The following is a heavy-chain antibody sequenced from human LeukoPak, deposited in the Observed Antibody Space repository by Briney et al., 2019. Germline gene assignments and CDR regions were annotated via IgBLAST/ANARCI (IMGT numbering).Heavy chain of an antibody. CDR1: GFTFSYYA. V-gene: IGHV3-23*01. CDR2: ISGSGLST. CDR3: AKDRPYSDRDY. J-gene: IGHJ4*02. Sequence: GGSLRISCAASGFTFSYYAMNWVRQAPGKGVEWVSAISGSGLSTYYADSVKGRFSISRDNSKSTLFLQMNSLRAEDTAVYYCAKDRPYSDRDYWGQGTLVTVSS. D-gene: IGHD2-15*01.